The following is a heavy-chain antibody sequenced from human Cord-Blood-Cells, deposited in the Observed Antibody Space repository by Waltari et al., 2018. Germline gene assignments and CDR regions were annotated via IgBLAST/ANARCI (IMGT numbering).Heavy chain of an antibody. CDR3: ARCCGDYSNWYFDL. Sequence: QVQLQQWGAGLLKPSETLSLTCAVYGGSFSGYYWSWIRQPPGKGLEWIGEINHSGSTNNTAAHKSRVTISVDTSKNQFALKLGSVPAADTAVYYCARCCGDYSNWYFDLWGRGTLVTVSS. CDR1: GGSFSGYY. D-gene: IGHD4-4*01. V-gene: IGHV4-34*01. CDR2: INHSGST. J-gene: IGHJ2*01.